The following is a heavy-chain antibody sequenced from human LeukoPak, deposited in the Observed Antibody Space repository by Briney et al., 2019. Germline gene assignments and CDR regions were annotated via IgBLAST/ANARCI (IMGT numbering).Heavy chain of an antibody. CDR2: INQGGGVQ. CDR1: GFTFRSYW. CDR3: ARVEYSGWNLEY. J-gene: IGHJ4*02. D-gene: IGHD5-12*01. Sequence: GGSLRLSCAASGFTFRSYWMSWVRQAPGKGLEWVANINQGGGVQYYMDSVKVRFTISRDDAKNSLYVQMNSLRDEDTAVYYCARVEYSGWNLEYWGQGTLVTVSS. V-gene: IGHV3-7*01.